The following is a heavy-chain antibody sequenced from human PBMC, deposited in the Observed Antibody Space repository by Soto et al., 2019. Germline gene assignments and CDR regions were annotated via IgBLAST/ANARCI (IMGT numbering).Heavy chain of an antibody. D-gene: IGHD3-16*01. V-gene: IGHV3-9*01. Sequence: GGSLRLSCAASGFTFDDYAMHWVRQAPGKGLEWVSGISWNSGSIGYADSVKGRFTISRDNAKNSLYLQMNSLRAEDTALYYCVRGRTGAAYHGLDVWGQGTTVTVSS. J-gene: IGHJ6*02. CDR2: ISWNSGSI. CDR1: GFTFDDYA. CDR3: VRGRTGAAYHGLDV.